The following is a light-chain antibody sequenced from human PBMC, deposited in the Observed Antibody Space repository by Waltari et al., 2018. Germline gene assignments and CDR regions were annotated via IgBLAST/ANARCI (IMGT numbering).Light chain of an antibody. CDR3: LHLNSYPYT. J-gene: IGKJ4*01. Sequence: DTRLTQSPSFLSASVGDKVTITCLASQGICSHLSWDQQDPGKAPKLLIYAASTLQGGVPARFSGSGSGTEFALTISGLQPEDVATYFCLHLNSYPYTFGGGTKVDIK. V-gene: IGKV1-9*01. CDR2: AAS. CDR1: QGICSH.